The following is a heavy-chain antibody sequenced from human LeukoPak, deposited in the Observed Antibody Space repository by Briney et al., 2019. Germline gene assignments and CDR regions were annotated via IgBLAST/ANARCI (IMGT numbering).Heavy chain of an antibody. CDR3: AGGSGWTTTY. J-gene: IGHJ4*02. V-gene: IGHV3-7*04. Sequence: GGSLRLSCAASEFTFSKYWMSWVRQAPGKGLEWVGNIKQDGSEKFYVDSVRGRFTISRDNTKNSLYLQMGSVRVEDTAVYYCAGGSGWTTTYWGQGTLVTVSS. CDR1: EFTFSKYW. D-gene: IGHD3-22*01. CDR2: IKQDGSEK.